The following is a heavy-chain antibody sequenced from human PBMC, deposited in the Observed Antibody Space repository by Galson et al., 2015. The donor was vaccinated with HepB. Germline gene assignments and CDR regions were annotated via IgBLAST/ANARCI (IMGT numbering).Heavy chain of an antibody. D-gene: IGHD3-3*01. CDR2: IGTGGST. J-gene: IGHJ4*02. Sequence: LRLSCAASGFSFSSYAMTWVRQGPGKGLEWVSGIGTGGSTYHADSVKGRFTISRDNSKNTLYLQMNSLRAEDAAVYYCAKDRVLGFLAGQGQFDYWGQGTLVTVSS. V-gene: IGHV3-23*01. CDR1: GFSFSSYA. CDR3: AKDRVLGFLAGQGQFDY.